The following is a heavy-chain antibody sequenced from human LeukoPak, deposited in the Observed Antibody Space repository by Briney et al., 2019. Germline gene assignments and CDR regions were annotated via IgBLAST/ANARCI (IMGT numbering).Heavy chain of an antibody. CDR3: VSPRGFSYGYFDY. CDR1: GGSISSSSAY. J-gene: IGHJ4*02. CDR2: IYYSKNT. V-gene: IGHV4-39*01. D-gene: IGHD5-18*01. Sequence: SEALSLTCTVSGGSISSSSAYWGWIRQPPGKGLEWIGSIYYSKNTYYNPSLKSRVTISADTSKNQFSLTLGSVSATDTAVYYCVSPRGFSYGYFDYWGQGTLVTVSS.